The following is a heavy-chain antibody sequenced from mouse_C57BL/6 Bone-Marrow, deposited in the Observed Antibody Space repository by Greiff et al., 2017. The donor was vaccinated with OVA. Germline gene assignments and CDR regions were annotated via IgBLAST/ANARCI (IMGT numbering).Heavy chain of an antibody. CDR2: INPSSGYT. J-gene: IGHJ3*01. D-gene: IGHD1-1*01. Sequence: VQLQQSGAELARPGASVKMSCKASGYTFTSYTMHWVKQRPGQGLEWIGYINPSSGYTKYNQKFKSKATLTVDTSSSTAYMQLSSLTSEDSAVYYCAREYYGSNFLFAYWGQGTLVTVSA. CDR1: GYTFTSYT. V-gene: IGHV1-4*01. CDR3: AREYYGSNFLFAY.